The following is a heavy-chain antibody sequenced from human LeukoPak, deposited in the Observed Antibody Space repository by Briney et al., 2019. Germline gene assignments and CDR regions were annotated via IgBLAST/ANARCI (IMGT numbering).Heavy chain of an antibody. J-gene: IGHJ4*02. V-gene: IGHV3-48*03. CDR1: GFTFSSYE. Sequence: GGSLRLSCTASGFTFSSYEMNWVRQAPGKGLEWVSDISSSGSPIYYADSVKGRFTISRDNAKNSLYLQMNSLRAEDTAVYYCARGHSDYNYVFDYWGQGTLVTVSS. D-gene: IGHD5-24*01. CDR3: ARGHSDYNYVFDY. CDR2: ISSSGSPI.